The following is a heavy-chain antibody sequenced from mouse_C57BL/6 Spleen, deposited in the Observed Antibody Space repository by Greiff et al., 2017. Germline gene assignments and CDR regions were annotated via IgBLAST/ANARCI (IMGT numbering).Heavy chain of an antibody. V-gene: IGHV5-6*01. Sequence: EVKLQESGGDLVKPGGSLKLSCAASGFTFSSYGMSWVRQTPDKRLEWVATISSGGSYTYYPDSVKGRFTISRDNAKNTLYLQMSSLKSEDTAMYYCAREDYYGSLYFDYWGQGTSVTVSS. CDR2: ISSGGSYT. CDR3: AREDYYGSLYFDY. CDR1: GFTFSSYG. D-gene: IGHD1-1*01. J-gene: IGHJ4*01.